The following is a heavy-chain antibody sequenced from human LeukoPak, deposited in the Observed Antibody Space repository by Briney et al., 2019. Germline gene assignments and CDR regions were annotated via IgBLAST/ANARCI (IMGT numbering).Heavy chain of an antibody. CDR2: IYSGGAT. V-gene: IGHV3-53*01. CDR3: ASGGKYCTGGACYGD. Sequence: GGSLRLLCAASGLILSLGHVRWVRQTPGKGLEWVSVIYSGGATFYADSVKGRFTISRDNSKNTVHLQMNSLRAEDTAVYYCASGGKYCTGGACYGDWGQGTLVTVSS. D-gene: IGHD2-8*02. J-gene: IGHJ4*02. CDR1: GLILSLGH.